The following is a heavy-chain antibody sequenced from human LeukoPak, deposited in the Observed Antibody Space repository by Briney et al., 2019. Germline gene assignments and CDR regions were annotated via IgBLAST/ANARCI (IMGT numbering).Heavy chain of an antibody. V-gene: IGHV3-7*01. CDR2: IKQDGSEE. CDR3: ARDSITIFGGSDC. D-gene: IGHD3-3*01. J-gene: IGHJ4*02. Sequence: GSLRLSCAASGFSFSSYWLSWVRQAPGKGLEWVANIKQDGSEEYYVDSVKGRFTISRDNAKNSLYLQMNSLRAEDTAVYYCARDSITIFGGSDCWGQGTLVTVSS. CDR1: GFSFSSYW.